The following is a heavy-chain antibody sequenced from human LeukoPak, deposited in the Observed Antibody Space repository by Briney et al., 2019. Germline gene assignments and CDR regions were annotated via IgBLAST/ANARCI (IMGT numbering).Heavy chain of an antibody. J-gene: IGHJ4*02. Sequence: GGSLRLSCAASGFTFSSYSMNWVRQAPGKGLEWVSAISGSGGSTYYADSVKGRFTISRDNSKNTLYLQMNSLRAEDTAVYYCAKYKQWLVLGGWGQGTLVTVSS. V-gene: IGHV3-23*01. CDR1: GFTFSSYS. CDR3: AKYKQWLVLGG. D-gene: IGHD6-19*01. CDR2: ISGSGGST.